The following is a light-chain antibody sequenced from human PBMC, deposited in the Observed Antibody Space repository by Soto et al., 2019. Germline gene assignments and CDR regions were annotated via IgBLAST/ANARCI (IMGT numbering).Light chain of an antibody. CDR2: DAS. V-gene: IGKV1-39*01. CDR3: QQSYSTPIT. J-gene: IGKJ5*01. CDR1: QSISRR. Sequence: DIQMTQTPSTLSASLGDRVTITCRASQSISRRLAWYQQKPGKAPKLLIYDASSLQSGVPSRFSGSGSGTDFTLTISSLQPEDFATYYCQQSYSTPITFGQGTRLEI.